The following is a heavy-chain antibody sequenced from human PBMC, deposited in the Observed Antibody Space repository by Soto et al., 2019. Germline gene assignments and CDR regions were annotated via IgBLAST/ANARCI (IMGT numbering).Heavy chain of an antibody. CDR2: ISGSGGST. D-gene: IGHD3-3*01. J-gene: IGHJ4*02. CDR3: ANPRIPDYDFWSPLYYFDY. V-gene: IGHV3-23*01. Sequence: PGGSLRLSCAASGFTFSSYAMSWVRQAPGKGLEWVSAISGSGGSTYYADSVKGRFTISRDNSKNTLYLQMNSLRAEDTAVYYCANPRIPDYDFWSPLYYFDYWGQGTLVTVSS. CDR1: GFTFSSYA.